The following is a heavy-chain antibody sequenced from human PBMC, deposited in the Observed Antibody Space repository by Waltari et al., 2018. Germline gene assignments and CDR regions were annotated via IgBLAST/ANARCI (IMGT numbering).Heavy chain of an antibody. CDR2: IIPIFGTA. J-gene: IGHJ6*02. Sequence: QVQLVQSGAEVKKPGASVKVSCKASGGTFSSYATSWGRQAPGPGPEWMGGIIPIFGTANDAQKCQGRVTITADESTSTAYMELSSLRSEDTAVYYCARVQCSSTSCHTDPEYYYYGMDVWGQGTTVTVSS. V-gene: IGHV1-69*01. CDR3: ARVQCSSTSCHTDPEYYYYGMDV. D-gene: IGHD2-2*02. CDR1: GGTFSSYA.